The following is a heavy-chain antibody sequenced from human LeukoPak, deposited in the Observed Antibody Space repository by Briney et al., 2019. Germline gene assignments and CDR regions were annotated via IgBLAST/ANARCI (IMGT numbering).Heavy chain of an antibody. V-gene: IGHV1-18*01. D-gene: IGHD2-2*01. Sequence: ASVNVSCKASGYTFTSYGISWVRQAPGQGLEWMGGISAYNGNTNYAQKLQGRVTMTTDTSTSTAYMELRSLRSDDTAVYYCARLIVVVPAAKYYYYYMDVWGKGTTVTVSS. CDR1: GYTFTSYG. J-gene: IGHJ6*03. CDR2: ISAYNGNT. CDR3: ARLIVVVPAAKYYYYYMDV.